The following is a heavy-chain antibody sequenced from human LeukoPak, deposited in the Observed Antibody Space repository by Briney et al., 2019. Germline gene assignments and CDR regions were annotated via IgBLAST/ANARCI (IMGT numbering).Heavy chain of an antibody. CDR2: FDPEDGET. Sequence: ASAKVSCKVSGYTLTELSMHWVRQAPGKGLEWMGGFDPEDGETIYAQKFQGRVTMTEDTSTDTAYMELSSLRSEDTAVYYCATVDPPLRGATPDAFDIWGQGRMVTVSS. J-gene: IGHJ3*02. V-gene: IGHV1-24*01. CDR3: ATVDPPLRGATPDAFDI. D-gene: IGHD1-26*01. CDR1: GYTLTELS.